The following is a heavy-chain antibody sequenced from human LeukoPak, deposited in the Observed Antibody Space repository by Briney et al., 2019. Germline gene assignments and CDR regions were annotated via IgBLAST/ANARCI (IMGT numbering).Heavy chain of an antibody. V-gene: IGHV1-2*04. J-gene: IGHJ4*02. CDR3: ARGGSSWYATALHYFDY. Sequence: ASVKVSCKASGYAFTGYYMHWVRQAPGQGLEWMGWINPNSGGTNYAQKFQGWVTMTRDTSISTAYMELSRLRSDDTAVYYCARGGSSWYATALHYFDYWGQGTLVTVSS. CDR2: INPNSGGT. CDR1: GYAFTGYY. D-gene: IGHD6-13*01.